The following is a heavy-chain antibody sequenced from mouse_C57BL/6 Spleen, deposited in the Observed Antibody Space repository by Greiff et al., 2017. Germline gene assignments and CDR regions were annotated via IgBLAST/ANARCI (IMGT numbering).Heavy chain of an antibody. Sequence: EVKLVESGGGLVKPGGSLKLSCAASGFTFSSYAMSWVRQTPEKRLEWVATISDGGSYTYYPDNVKGRFTISRDNAKNNLYLQMSHLKSEDTAMYYCAREGDYGSSYVAWFAYWGQGTLVTVSA. CDR1: GFTFSSYA. CDR2: ISDGGSYT. CDR3: AREGDYGSSYVAWFAY. J-gene: IGHJ3*01. V-gene: IGHV5-4*01. D-gene: IGHD1-1*01.